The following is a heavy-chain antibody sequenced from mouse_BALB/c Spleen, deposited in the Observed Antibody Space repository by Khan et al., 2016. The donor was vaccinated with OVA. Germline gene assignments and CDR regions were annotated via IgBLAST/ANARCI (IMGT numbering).Heavy chain of an antibody. D-gene: IGHD2-14*01. CDR3: ARGGYGGFAY. J-gene: IGHJ3*01. CDR2: MFPGDGST. V-gene: IGHV1-85*01. Sequence: QVQLQQSGAELVKPGASVKLSCKASGYTFTSYDINWVRQRPEQGLEWIGWMFPGDGSTKYNENFKGKATLTTDKSSSTAYMQRSRLTSEASVAYFCARGGYGGFAYWGQGTLVTVSA. CDR1: GYTFTSYD.